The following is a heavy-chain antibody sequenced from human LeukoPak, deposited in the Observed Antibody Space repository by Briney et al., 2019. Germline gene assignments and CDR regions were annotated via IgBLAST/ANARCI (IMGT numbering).Heavy chain of an antibody. D-gene: IGHD3-3*01. CDR1: GYTFTGYY. CDR3: ASSAIFGVVTHPDYYYYMDV. Sequence: GASVKVSCKASGYTFTGYYMHWVRQAPGQGLEWMGWINPNSGGTNYAQKFQGRVTMTRDTSISTAYMELSRLRSDDTAVYYCASSAIFGVVTHPDYYYYMDVWGKGTTVTVSS. CDR2: INPNSGGT. V-gene: IGHV1-2*02. J-gene: IGHJ6*03.